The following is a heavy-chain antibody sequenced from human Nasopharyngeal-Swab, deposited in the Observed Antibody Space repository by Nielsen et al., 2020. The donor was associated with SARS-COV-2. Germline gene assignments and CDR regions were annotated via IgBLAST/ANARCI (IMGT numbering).Heavy chain of an antibody. CDR1: ADTFTSYA. CDR3: ARERDYVEIDY. Sequence: ASSLILCCASADTFTSYAMIWGRQAAGQGLEWMVWIITNTGNPTYAQGFTGRFVFSLDTSVSTAYLQISSLKAEDTAVYYCARERDYVEIDYWGQGTLVTVSS. V-gene: IGHV7-4-1*02. CDR2: IITNTGNP. J-gene: IGHJ4*02. D-gene: IGHD4-17*01.